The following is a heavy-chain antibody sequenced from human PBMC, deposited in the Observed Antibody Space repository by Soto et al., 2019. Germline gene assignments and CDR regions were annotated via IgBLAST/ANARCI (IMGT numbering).Heavy chain of an antibody. V-gene: IGHV3-30*18. D-gene: IGHD2-2*01. J-gene: IGHJ6*02. CDR2: ISYDEIDK. Sequence: GGSLRLSWAASGFAFTSHAMHWVRQTPGKGLEWVAAISYDEIDKKYASSVKGRFTVSRDNVKNTLSLQMNSLRPEDTAVYYCAKDSGYQLPDNYFYYGLDVWRQGSTVAVSS. CDR3: AKDSGYQLPDNYFYYGLDV. CDR1: GFAFTSHA.